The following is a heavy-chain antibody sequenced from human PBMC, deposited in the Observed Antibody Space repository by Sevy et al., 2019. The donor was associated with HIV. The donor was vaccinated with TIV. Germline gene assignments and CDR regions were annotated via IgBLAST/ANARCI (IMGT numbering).Heavy chain of an antibody. J-gene: IGHJ4*02. V-gene: IGHV3-30*04. Sequence: GGSQRLSCVASGFIFRDYAMHWVRQAPGKGLEWVAVVSFDGKTRSYTDSVKGRLTISRDNSENTLYLQLNSLRREDTALYYCARGQSIYGVAGPYFDYWGQGTRVTVSS. CDR3: ARGQSIYGVAGPYFDY. CDR1: GFIFRDYA. D-gene: IGHD3-3*01. CDR2: VSFDGKTR.